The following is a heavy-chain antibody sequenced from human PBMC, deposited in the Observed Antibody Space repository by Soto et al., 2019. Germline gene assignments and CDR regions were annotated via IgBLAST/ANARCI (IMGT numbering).Heavy chain of an antibody. CDR2: ISIASSTI. CDR1: GFTFSDYY. Sequence: PGGSLRLSCAASGFTFSDYYMGWIRQAPGRGLEWLSYISIASSTIYYADSVKGRFSISRDNAKNSLYLQLSSLRAEDTAVYLCARERARVFDSWGQGTLVTVSS. CDR3: ARERARVFDS. V-gene: IGHV3-11*01. J-gene: IGHJ4*02.